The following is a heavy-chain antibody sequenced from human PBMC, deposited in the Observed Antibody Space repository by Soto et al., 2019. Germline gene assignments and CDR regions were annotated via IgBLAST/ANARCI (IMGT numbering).Heavy chain of an antibody. J-gene: IGHJ5*02. CDR2: IISIFGTA. D-gene: IGHD3-22*01. Sequence: SVKVSCKASGGTFSSYAISWVRQAPGQGLEWMGGIISIFGTANYAQKFQGGVTITADESTSTAYMELSSLRSEDTAVYYCARDRLILGSLFDPWGQGTLVTVSS. CDR1: GGTFSSYA. V-gene: IGHV1-69*13. CDR3: ARDRLILGSLFDP.